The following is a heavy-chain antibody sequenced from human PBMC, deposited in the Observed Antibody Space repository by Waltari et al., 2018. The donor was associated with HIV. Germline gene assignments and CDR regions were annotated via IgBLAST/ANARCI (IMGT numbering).Heavy chain of an antibody. CDR1: GGSIRSGSYY. CDR3: ALATVTKAFDI. CDR2: IYTSGST. V-gene: IGHV4-61*02. D-gene: IGHD4-17*01. Sequence: QVQLQESGPGLVKPSQTLSLPCTVSGGSIRSGSYYWSWIRQPAGKGLEWIGRIYTSGSTNHNPSLKSRVTISVDTSKNQFSLKLSSVTAADTAVYYCALATVTKAFDIWGQGTRVTVSS. J-gene: IGHJ3*02.